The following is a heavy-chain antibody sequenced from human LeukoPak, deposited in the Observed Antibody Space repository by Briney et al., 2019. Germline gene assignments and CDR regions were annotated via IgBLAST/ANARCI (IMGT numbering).Heavy chain of an antibody. Sequence: GGSLRLSCAASGFTFSGSAMHWDRQASGKGLEWVGRIRSKANSYATAYAASVKGRFTISRDDSKNTAYLQMNSLKTEDTAVYYWTLEPVTTRTRFDYWGQGTLVTVSS. V-gene: IGHV3-73*01. J-gene: IGHJ4*02. CDR3: TLEPVTTRTRFDY. CDR1: GFTFSGSA. CDR2: IRSKANSYAT. D-gene: IGHD4-17*01.